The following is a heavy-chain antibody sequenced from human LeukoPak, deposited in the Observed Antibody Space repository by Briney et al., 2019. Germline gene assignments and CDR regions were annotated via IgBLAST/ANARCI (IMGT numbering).Heavy chain of an antibody. J-gene: IGHJ6*02. CDR3: ARAPATDYGDYFHYYGMDV. D-gene: IGHD4-17*01. CDR2: ISSSSSYI. V-gene: IGHV3-21*01. CDR1: GFTVSSNY. Sequence: GGSLRLSCAASGFTVSSNYMSWVRQAPGKGLEWVSSISSSSSYIYYADSVKGRFTISRDNAKNSLYLRMNSLRAEDTAVYYCARAPATDYGDYFHYYGMDVWGQGTTVTVSS.